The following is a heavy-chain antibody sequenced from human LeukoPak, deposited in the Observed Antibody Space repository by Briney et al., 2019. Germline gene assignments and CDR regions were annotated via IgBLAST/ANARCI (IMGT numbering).Heavy chain of an antibody. CDR2: ISISSNYI. CDR3: ARDNSVRDEAWWFNP. CDR1: GFTFSRYS. V-gene: IGHV3-21*04. Sequence: GGSLRLSCAASGFTFSRYSMNWVRQAPGKGLERVSSISISSNYIYYADSVKGRFTISRDNAKNSLYLQVNSLRSEDAAVYYCARDNSVRDEAWWFNPWGQGTLVTVSS. D-gene: IGHD5-24*01. J-gene: IGHJ5*02.